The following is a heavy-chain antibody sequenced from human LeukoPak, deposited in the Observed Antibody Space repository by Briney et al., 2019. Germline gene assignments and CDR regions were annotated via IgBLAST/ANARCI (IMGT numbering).Heavy chain of an antibody. CDR2: INHSGST. V-gene: IGHV4-34*01. J-gene: IGHJ5*02. Sequence: SETLSLTCAVYGASFSGYYWSWIRQPPGKGLEWLGEINHSGSTNYNPSLNSRATISVDTSKNQFSLKLSSVTAADTAVYYCARDYYDFWSGYPYNRFDPWGQGTLVNVSS. CDR3: ARDYYDFWSGYPYNRFDP. D-gene: IGHD3-3*01. CDR1: GASFSGYY.